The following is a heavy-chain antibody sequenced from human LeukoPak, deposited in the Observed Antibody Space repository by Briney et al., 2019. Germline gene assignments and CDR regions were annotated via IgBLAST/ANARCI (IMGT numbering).Heavy chain of an antibody. CDR3: TRGNSYGVVVHYYGVDV. Sequence: GGSLRLSCAASEFTFGDYAMSWVRQAPGKGLEWVGLIRSKAYGGTTEYAASVKGRFTISRDDSKSIAYLQMNSPKTEDTAVYYCTRGNSYGVVVHYYGVDVWGQGTTVTVSS. J-gene: IGHJ6*02. CDR1: EFTFGDYA. V-gene: IGHV3-49*04. CDR2: IRSKAYGGTT. D-gene: IGHD5-18*01.